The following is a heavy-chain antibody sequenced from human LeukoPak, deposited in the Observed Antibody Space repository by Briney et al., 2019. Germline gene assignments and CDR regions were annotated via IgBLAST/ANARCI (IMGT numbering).Heavy chain of an antibody. J-gene: IGHJ5*02. CDR1: GGSVSSYY. Sequence: SETLSLTCTVSGGSVSSYYWSWLRHPPGKGLEWIGYIYDIKSNKYNPSHKSRVNMTVATYKNQFSLKLSSVTAADTAVYQCARTYYYDSSGYLSHWFDPWGQGTLVTVSS. CDR3: ARTYYYDSSGYLSHWFDP. D-gene: IGHD3-22*01. V-gene: IGHV4-59*08. CDR2: IYDIKSN.